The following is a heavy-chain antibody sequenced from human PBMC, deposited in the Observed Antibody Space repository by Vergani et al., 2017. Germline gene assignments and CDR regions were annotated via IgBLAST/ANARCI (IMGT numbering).Heavy chain of an antibody. J-gene: IGHJ4*02. V-gene: IGHV4-30-2*01. Sequence: QLQLQESGSGLVKPSQTLSLNCAASGGSISSGAFSWGWLRPPPGRGLQWIGHIFQSGSPDYNASLKSRVNISLDKSKNHFSLSLSSVTAADTAVYYCLQRNNVVRETDYVDYLGQGILGTVSS. CDR3: LQRNNVVRETDYVDY. D-gene: IGHD3-10*01. CDR2: IFQSGSP. CDR1: GGSISSGAFS.